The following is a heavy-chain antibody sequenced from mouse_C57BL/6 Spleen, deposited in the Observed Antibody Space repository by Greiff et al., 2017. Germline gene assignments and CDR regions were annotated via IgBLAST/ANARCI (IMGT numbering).Heavy chain of an antibody. D-gene: IGHD2-4*01. CDR2: ISDGGSYT. CDR1: GFTFSSYA. CDR3: ARAGDYDRFYAMDY. Sequence: EVKLVESGGGLVKPGGSLKLSCAASGFTFSSYAMSWVRQTPEKRLEWVATISDGGSYTYYPDNVKGRFTISRDHAKNNLYLQMSHLKSEDTAMYYCARAGDYDRFYAMDYWGQGTSVTVSS. V-gene: IGHV5-4*03. J-gene: IGHJ4*01.